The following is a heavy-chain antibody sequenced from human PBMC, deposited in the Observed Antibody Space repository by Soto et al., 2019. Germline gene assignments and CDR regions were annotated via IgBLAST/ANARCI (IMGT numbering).Heavy chain of an antibody. J-gene: IGHJ6*02. CDR3: ARGFGDSSGWYTPPHYYYYGMDV. CDR1: GGSISSGDYY. Sequence: SETLSLTCTVSGGSISSGDYYWSWIRQPPGKGLEWIGYIYYSGSTYYNPSLKSRVTISVDTSKNQFSLKLSSVTAADTAVYYCARGFGDSSGWYTPPHYYYYGMDVWGQGTTVTVSS. V-gene: IGHV4-30-4*01. D-gene: IGHD6-19*01. CDR2: IYYSGST.